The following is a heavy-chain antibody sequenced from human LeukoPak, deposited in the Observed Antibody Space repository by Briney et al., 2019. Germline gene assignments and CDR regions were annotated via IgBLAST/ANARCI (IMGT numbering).Heavy chain of an antibody. D-gene: IGHD6-25*01. CDR1: GDSFNSRNYY. Sequence: TSETLSLTCTVSGDSFNSRNYYWGWIRQPPGKGLEWIGSLYFTGSTYYNPSLKSRVTISLETAKNQFSLKMISVTGADTAVYYCARSLQDIWSGYEAPRRPFDQCGRGTLVTVTS. V-gene: IGHV4-39*01. CDR3: ARSLQDIWSGYEAPRRPFDQ. CDR2: LYFTGST. J-gene: IGHJ4*02.